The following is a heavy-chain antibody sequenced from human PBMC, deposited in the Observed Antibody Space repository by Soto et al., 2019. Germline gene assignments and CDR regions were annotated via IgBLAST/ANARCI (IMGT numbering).Heavy chain of an antibody. Sequence: SETLSLTCTVSGGSISSGDYYWSWIRQPPGKGLEWIGYIYYSGSTYYNPSLKSRVTISVDTSKNQFSLKLSSVTAADTAVYYCARDNSGGLGGYCSGGSCSQWGPDAFDIWGQGTMVTVSS. D-gene: IGHD2-15*01. V-gene: IGHV4-30-4*01. CDR2: IYYSGST. J-gene: IGHJ3*02. CDR3: ARDNSGGLGGYCSGGSCSQWGPDAFDI. CDR1: GGSISSGDYY.